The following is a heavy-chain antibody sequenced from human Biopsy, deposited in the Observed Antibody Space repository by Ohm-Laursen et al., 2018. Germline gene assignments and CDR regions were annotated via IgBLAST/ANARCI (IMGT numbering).Heavy chain of an antibody. D-gene: IGHD4-23*01. Sequence: GTLSLTCTVSGGSFTGHYWSWIRQPPGKGLEWIGHISCTGYTSYNASLKSRVTISVDTSRNHFSLRLRSLTAADTAVYYCARGSNDFGGLYFPRWGQGTLLTVSS. CDR1: GGSFTGHY. CDR3: ARGSNDFGGLYFPR. J-gene: IGHJ4*02. V-gene: IGHV4-59*11. CDR2: ISCTGYT.